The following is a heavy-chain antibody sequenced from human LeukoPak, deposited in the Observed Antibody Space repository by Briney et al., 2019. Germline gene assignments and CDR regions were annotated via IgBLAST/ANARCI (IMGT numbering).Heavy chain of an antibody. CDR2: ISGSGLNT. CDR3: VKDIGTVGASPFDY. CDR1: GSTFSNHA. D-gene: IGHD1-26*01. J-gene: IGHJ4*02. V-gene: IGHV3-23*01. Sequence: GGSLRLSCAASGSTFSNHALGWVRQAPGKGLEWVSVISGSGLNTYYTDSVKGRFTISRDNSKNTLSLQMNSLRVEDTALYYCVKDIGTVGASPFDYWGQGTLVSVSS.